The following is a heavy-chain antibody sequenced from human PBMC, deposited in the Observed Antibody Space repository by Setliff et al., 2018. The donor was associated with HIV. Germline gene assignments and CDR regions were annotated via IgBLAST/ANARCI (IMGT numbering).Heavy chain of an antibody. CDR1: GYTFTAYY. J-gene: IGHJ4*02. Sequence: ASVKVSCKASGYTFTAYYLHWVRQAPGKGLEWMGWINPNSGGTDYAQKFRGRVTMTRDTSISTAYMGLSRLTSDDTAVYYCARGPNYYDRGSYYNFDYWGEGTLVTVSS. CDR2: INPNSGGT. CDR3: ARGPNYYDRGSYYNFDY. D-gene: IGHD3-22*01. V-gene: IGHV1-2*02.